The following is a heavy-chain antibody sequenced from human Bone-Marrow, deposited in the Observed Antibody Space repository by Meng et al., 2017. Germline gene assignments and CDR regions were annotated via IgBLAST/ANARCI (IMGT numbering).Heavy chain of an antibody. J-gene: IGHJ3*02. CDR2: IYYSGST. CDR1: GGSISSYY. V-gene: IGHV4-59*01. CDR3: ARNRPPWRDDAFDI. D-gene: IGHD3-3*01. Sequence: SETLSLTCTVSGGSISSYYWSWIRQPPGKGLEWIGYIYYSGSTNYNPSLKSRVTISVDTSKNQFSLKLSSVTAADTAVYYCARNRPPWRDDAFDIWGQGTMATVSS.